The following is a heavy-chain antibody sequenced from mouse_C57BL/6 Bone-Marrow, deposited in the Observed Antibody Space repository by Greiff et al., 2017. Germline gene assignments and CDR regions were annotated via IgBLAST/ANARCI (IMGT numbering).Heavy chain of an antibody. CDR3: ARYYYSNYYFDY. CDR1: GYTFTSYW. J-gene: IGHJ2*01. Sequence: QVHVKQPGAELVKPGASVKLSCKASGYTFTSYWMHWVKQRPGQGLEWIGMIHPNSGSTNYNEKFKSKATLTVDKSSSTAYMQLSSLTSEDSAVYYCARYYYSNYYFDYWGQGTTLTVSS. V-gene: IGHV1-64*01. CDR2: IHPNSGST. D-gene: IGHD2-5*01.